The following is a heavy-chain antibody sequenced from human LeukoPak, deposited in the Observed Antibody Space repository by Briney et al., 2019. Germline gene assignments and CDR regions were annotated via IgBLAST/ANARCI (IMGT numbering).Heavy chain of an antibody. CDR1: GDSISSSSYY. Sequence: SETLSLTCTVSGDSISSSSYYWVWLRQPPGKGLEWIATIHYTGSTYYNPSLESRVTISVDTSKNQFSLKLRSVTAADTAVYYCATVAVIRGVTYFDYWGQGTLVTVSS. V-gene: IGHV4-39*07. J-gene: IGHJ4*02. CDR3: ATVAVIRGVTYFDY. CDR2: IHYTGST. D-gene: IGHD3-10*01.